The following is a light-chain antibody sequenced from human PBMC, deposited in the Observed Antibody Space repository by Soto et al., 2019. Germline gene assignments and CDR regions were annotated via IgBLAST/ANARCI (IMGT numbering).Light chain of an antibody. Sequence: DIQMTPSPSTLSASVGDRVTITCRASQSISSVLAWYQQKPGKATKLLFYKASSLESGVPSGFSGSGSGKECHLIISGLQPADFSSYDCQQYSTFPRLFRQGTKGQIK. CDR2: KAS. J-gene: IGKJ1*01. CDR1: QSISSV. V-gene: IGKV1-5*03. CDR3: QQYSTFPRL.